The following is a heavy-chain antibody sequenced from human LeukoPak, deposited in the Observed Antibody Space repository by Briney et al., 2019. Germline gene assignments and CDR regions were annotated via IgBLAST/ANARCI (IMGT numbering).Heavy chain of an antibody. CDR3: ARDLLIAVAGTLDY. V-gene: IGHV1-18*01. J-gene: IGHJ4*02. D-gene: IGHD6-19*01. CDR1: GYTFTSYG. Sequence: ASVKVSCKASGYTFTSYGISWARQAPGQGLEWMGWISAYNGNTNYAQKLQGRVTMTTDTSTSTAYMELRSLRSDDTAVYYCARDLLIAVAGTLDYWGQGTLVTVSS. CDR2: ISAYNGNT.